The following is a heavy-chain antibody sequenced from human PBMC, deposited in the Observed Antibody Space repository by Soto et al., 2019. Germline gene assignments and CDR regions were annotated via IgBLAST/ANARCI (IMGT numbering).Heavy chain of an antibody. V-gene: IGHV5-10-1*03. Sequence: EVRLVQSGTEVKKPGESLRISCQGSGYTFTTFWISWVRQMPGKGLEWMGRIDPIDSYTNYSPSFQGHVTISADKSISTAYLQWGSLKASDSAIYYCAGLYCTRTTCDSWFDPWGRGTLVTVSS. J-gene: IGHJ5*02. CDR2: IDPIDSYT. CDR1: GYTFTTFW. D-gene: IGHD2-2*01. CDR3: AGLYCTRTTCDSWFDP.